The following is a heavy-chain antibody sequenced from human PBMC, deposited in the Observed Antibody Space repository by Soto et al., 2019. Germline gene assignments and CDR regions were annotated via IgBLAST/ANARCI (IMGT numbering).Heavy chain of an antibody. CDR3: AKAPMIVVVIGHFDY. CDR2: ISGSGGST. D-gene: IGHD3-22*01. CDR1: GFTFSSYA. V-gene: IGHV3-23*01. J-gene: IGHJ4*02. Sequence: GGSLRLSCAASGFTFSSYAMSWVRQAPGKGLEWVSAISGSGGSTYYADSVKGRFTISRDNSKNTLYLQMNSLRAEDTAVYYCAKAPMIVVVIGHFDYWGQGTLVTVSS.